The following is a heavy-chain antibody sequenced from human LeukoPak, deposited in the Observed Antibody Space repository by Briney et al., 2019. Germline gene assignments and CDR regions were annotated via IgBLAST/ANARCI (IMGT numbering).Heavy chain of an antibody. Sequence: GGSLRLSCAASGFSFSSYAMHWVRQAPGKGLEWVAGISDDGSKTYYADSVKGRFTISRDNSKNTLYLQMNSLRAEDTAVYYCAKDRSSSWTIDYWGPGTLVTVSS. CDR1: GFSFSSYA. V-gene: IGHV3-30*18. D-gene: IGHD6-13*01. CDR3: AKDRSSSWTIDY. CDR2: ISDDGSKT. J-gene: IGHJ4*02.